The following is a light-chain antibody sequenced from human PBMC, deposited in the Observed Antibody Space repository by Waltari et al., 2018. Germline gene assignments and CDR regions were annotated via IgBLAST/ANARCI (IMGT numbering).Light chain of an antibody. CDR3: SSYTSSSAPCV. J-gene: IGLJ1*01. CDR1: YSDIGDNAY. CDR2: EGS. V-gene: IGLV2-14*01. Sequence: QSALTQPASVSGSPGQSITISCTGTYSDIGDNAYVSWYQQHPDKVPKLIIFEGSNRPSEFANRFSGFKSGNTASLTISGLQPEDEADYYCSSYTSSSAPCVFGSGTKVTVL.